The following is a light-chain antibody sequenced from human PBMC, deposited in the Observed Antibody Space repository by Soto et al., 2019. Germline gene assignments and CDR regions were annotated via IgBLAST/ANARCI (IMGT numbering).Light chain of an antibody. Sequence: QSVLTQPASVSGPPGQSIAISCTGTRSDIGDYNHVSWYQQHAGKAPKLLIYDVSDRPSGVSNRFSGTKSGNTASLTISGLQAEDEADYYCSSYTISNTYVFGTGTKLTVL. CDR1: RSDIGDYNH. CDR3: SSYTISNTYV. J-gene: IGLJ1*01. CDR2: DVS. V-gene: IGLV2-14*01.